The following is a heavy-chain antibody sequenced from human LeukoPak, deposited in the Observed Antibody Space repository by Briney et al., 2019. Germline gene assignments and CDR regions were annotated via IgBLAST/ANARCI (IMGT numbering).Heavy chain of an antibody. CDR1: GFTVSSNY. CDR2: IYSGGST. Sequence: GSLRLSCAASGFTVSSNYMSWVRQAPGKGLEWVSVIYSGGSTYYADSVKGRFTISRDNSKNTPYLQMNSLRAEDTAVYYCARDYLDDYYYGMDVWGQGTTVTVSS. D-gene: IGHD2/OR15-2a*01. J-gene: IGHJ6*02. CDR3: ARDYLDDYYYGMDV. V-gene: IGHV3-66*02.